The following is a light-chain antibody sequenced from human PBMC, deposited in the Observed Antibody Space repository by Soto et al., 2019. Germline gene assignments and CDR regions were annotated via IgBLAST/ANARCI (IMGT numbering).Light chain of an antibody. V-gene: IGKV1-5*01. CDR3: QQYQTYPYT. CDR1: QSIITR. Sequence: DIQMTQFPSTLSASLGDSVTITCRASQSIITRLAWYQQKPGKAPKLLIYDASRLESGVPSRLSGSGSATEFTLTISSLQPDDCASYYCQQYQTYPYTFGQGTKLEI. CDR2: DAS. J-gene: IGKJ2*01.